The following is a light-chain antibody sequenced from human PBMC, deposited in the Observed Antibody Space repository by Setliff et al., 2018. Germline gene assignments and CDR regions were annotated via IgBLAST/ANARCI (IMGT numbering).Light chain of an antibody. CDR3: SSYTCKSTVFV. CDR2: EVT. J-gene: IGLJ1*01. CDR1: NSDVGYYNY. V-gene: IGLV2-14*03. Sequence: QSVLTQPASVSGSLGQSITISCTGTNSDVGYYNYVSWYQQEPGKAPKLLIYEVTTRPSGVSKRFSGSKSGNTASLTISGLRAEDESDYYCSSYTCKSTVFVFGSGTKVT.